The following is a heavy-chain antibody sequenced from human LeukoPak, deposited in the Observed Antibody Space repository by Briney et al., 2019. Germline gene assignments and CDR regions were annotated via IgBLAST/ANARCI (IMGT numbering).Heavy chain of an antibody. CDR2: IYHSGST. CDR3: AGGPAVAYDAFDI. J-gene: IGHJ3*02. V-gene: IGHV4-38-2*02. Sequence: SETLSLTCTVSGYSISFGYYWGWIRQPPGKGLEWIGYIYHSGSTYYNPSLKSRVTISVDRSKNQFSLKLSSVTAADTAVYYCAGGPAVAYDAFDIWGRGTMVTVSS. D-gene: IGHD6-19*01. CDR1: GYSISFGYY.